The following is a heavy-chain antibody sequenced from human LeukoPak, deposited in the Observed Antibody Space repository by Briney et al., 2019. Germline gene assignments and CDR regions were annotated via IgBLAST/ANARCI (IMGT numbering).Heavy chain of an antibody. CDR2: ISGSGRDT. CDR1: GFTFSSYA. CDR3: AKKTYYYDTSTLGWFDP. V-gene: IGHV3-23*01. Sequence: GGSLRLSCAASGFTFSSYAMSWVRQAPGKGLEWVSAISGSGRDTYYADSVKGRFTISRDNSKNTLYLQMNGLRAEDTAFYYCAKKTYYYDTSTLGWFDPWGQGTLVTVSS. J-gene: IGHJ5*02. D-gene: IGHD3-22*01.